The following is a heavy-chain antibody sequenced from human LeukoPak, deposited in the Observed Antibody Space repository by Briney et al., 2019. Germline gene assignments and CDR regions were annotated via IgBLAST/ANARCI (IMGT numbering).Heavy chain of an antibody. J-gene: IGHJ6*02. V-gene: IGHV3-48*03. CDR3: ARDQLSYYDILTGFYYYYGMDV. Sequence: PGGSLRPSCAASGFTFSSYEMNWVRQAPGKGLEWVSYISSSGSTIYYADSVKGRFTISRDNAKNSLYLQMNSLRAEDTAVYYCARDQLSYYDILTGFYYYYGMDVWGQGTTVTVSS. D-gene: IGHD3-9*01. CDR2: ISSSGSTI. CDR1: GFTFSSYE.